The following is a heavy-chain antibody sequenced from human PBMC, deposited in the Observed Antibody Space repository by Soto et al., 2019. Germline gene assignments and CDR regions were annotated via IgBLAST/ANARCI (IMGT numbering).Heavy chain of an antibody. D-gene: IGHD6-13*01. Sequence: QVQLVQSGAEVKKPGSSVKVSCKASGGTFSTYTIIWVRQAPGQGLEWMGRILPMLDITNSAQRFQGRVTITADKSTSPAYLELSSLRSHDTAVYYCPLGRWSAEPFEIWGRGTMVTVSS. CDR2: ILPMLDIT. CDR3: PLGRWSAEPFEI. J-gene: IGHJ3*02. V-gene: IGHV1-69*02. CDR1: GGTFSTYT.